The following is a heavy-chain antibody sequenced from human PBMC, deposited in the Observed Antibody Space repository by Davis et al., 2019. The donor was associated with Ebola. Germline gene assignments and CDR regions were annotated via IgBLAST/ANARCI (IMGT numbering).Heavy chain of an antibody. CDR2: ISYDGSNK. V-gene: IGHV3-30*03. D-gene: IGHD6-13*01. J-gene: IGHJ4*02. CDR3: ARVGTDLFDY. Sequence: GESLKISCAASGFTFSSYGMHWVRQAPGKGLEWVAVISYDGSNKYYADSVKGRFTISRDNSKNTLYLQMNSLRAEDTAVYYCARVGTDLFDYWGQGTLVTVSS. CDR1: GFTFSSYG.